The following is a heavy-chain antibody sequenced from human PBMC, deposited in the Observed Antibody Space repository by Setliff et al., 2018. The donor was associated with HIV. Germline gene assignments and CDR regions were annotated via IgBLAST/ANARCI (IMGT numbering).Heavy chain of an antibody. CDR1: GFTFSTYD. D-gene: IGHD2-15*01. Sequence: PGGSLRLSCAASGFTFSTYDMNWVRQAPGKGLEWVSGISDGSSTSYADSVKGRFTISRDNAKNTLYLQMNSLRAEDTAVYHCARVKKDIVVVVAASNWYFDLWGRGTLVTVSS. J-gene: IGHJ2*01. V-gene: IGHV3-74*01. CDR3: ARVKKDIVVVVAASNWYFDL. CDR2: ISDGSST.